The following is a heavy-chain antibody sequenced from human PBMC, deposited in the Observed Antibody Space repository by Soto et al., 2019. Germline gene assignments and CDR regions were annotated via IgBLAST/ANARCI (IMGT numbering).Heavy chain of an antibody. CDR1: GYTFTSYA. J-gene: IGHJ5*02. CDR3: ARDNWNDAWTGFDP. CDR2: INADNGNT. Sequence: ASVKVSCKASGYTFTSYAMHWVRQAPGQRLEWMGWINADNGNTKYSQKFQGRVTITRDTSASTAYMELSSLRSEDTAVYYCARDNWNDAWTGFDPWGQGTLVTSPQ. D-gene: IGHD1-20*01. V-gene: IGHV1-3*01.